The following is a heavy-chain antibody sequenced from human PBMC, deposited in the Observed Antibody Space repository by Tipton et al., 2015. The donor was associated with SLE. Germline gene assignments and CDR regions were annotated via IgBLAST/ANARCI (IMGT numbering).Heavy chain of an antibody. CDR3: AYGSGSNFDY. J-gene: IGHJ4*02. CDR1: GGSFSGYY. Sequence: TLSLTCAVYGGSFSGYYWSWIRQPPGKGLEWIAEINHTGSTNYNPSLKSRVTISVDTSKNQFSLKLSSVTAADTAVYYCAYGSGSNFDYWGQGTLVTVPS. D-gene: IGHD3-10*01. CDR2: INHTGST. V-gene: IGHV4-34*01.